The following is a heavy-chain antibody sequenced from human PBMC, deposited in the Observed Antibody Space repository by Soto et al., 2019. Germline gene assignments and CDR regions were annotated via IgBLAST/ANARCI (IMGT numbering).Heavy chain of an antibody. CDR3: ARGALPGADVDTAGPYFDY. D-gene: IGHD5-18*01. V-gene: IGHV3-53*01. CDR2: IYSGGST. Sequence: EVQLVESGGGLVKPGGSLRLSCAASGFTVSSNYMSWVRQAPGKGLEWVSVIYSGGSTYYADSVKGRFTISRDNSKNTLYLQMNSLRAEDTAVYYCARGALPGADVDTAGPYFDYWGQGTLVTVSS. CDR1: GFTVSSNY. J-gene: IGHJ4*02.